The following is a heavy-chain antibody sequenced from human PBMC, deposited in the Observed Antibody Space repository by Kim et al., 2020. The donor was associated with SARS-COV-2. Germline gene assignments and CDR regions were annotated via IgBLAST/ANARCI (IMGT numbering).Heavy chain of an antibody. V-gene: IGHV3-74*01. Sequence: YADSVKCRFTIARDSAKNTLYLRMNSQRAEDTAVYYGARDQWELDWSVDLWGRGTLGTVSS. J-gene: IGHJ2*01. D-gene: IGHD1-26*01. CDR3: ARDQWELDWSVDL.